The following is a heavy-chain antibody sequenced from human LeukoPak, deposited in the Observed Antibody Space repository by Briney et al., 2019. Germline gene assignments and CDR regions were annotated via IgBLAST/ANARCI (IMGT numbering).Heavy chain of an antibody. CDR2: IKHHGSEK. D-gene: IGHD3-3*01. J-gene: IGHJ4*02. Sequence: GSLRLSCAASGFTFSDYWMHWVRQAPGKGLEWVANIKHHGSEKYYVDSVKGRFTISRDNTRNSLYLQMNSLRVEDTAVYYCATGTPFGAYWGQGTLVTVSS. CDR3: ATGTPFGAY. CDR1: GFTFSDYW. V-gene: IGHV3-7*03.